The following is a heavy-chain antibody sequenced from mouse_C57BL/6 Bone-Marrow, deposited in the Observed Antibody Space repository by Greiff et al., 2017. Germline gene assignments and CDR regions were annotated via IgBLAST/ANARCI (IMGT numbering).Heavy chain of an antibody. CDR3: ARGAY. CDR2: IDPSDSYT. CDR1: GYTFTSYW. J-gene: IGHJ3*01. V-gene: IGHV1-59*01. Sequence: QVQLQQPGAELVRPGTSVTLSCKASGYTFTSYWLHWVKQRPGQGLEWIGVIDPSDSYTNYNQKFKGKATLTVDTSSSTAYMQLSSLTSEDSAVYYCARGAYWGQGTLVTVSA.